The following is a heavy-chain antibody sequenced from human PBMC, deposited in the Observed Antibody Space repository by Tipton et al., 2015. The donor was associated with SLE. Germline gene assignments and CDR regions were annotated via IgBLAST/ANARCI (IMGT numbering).Heavy chain of an antibody. J-gene: IGHJ4*02. D-gene: IGHD6-6*01. V-gene: IGHV4-39*01. CDR3: ARQGQLVADY. CDR1: GGSISSSSYY. CDR2: IYYSGST. Sequence: GLVKPSETLSLTCTVSGGSISSSSYYWGWIRQPPGKGLEWIGSIYYSGSTYYNPSLKSRVTISVDTSKNQFSLKLSSVTAADTAVYYCARQGQLVADYWGQGTLVTVSS.